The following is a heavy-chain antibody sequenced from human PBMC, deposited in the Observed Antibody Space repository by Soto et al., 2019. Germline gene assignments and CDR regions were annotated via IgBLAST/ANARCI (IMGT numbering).Heavy chain of an antibody. Sequence: EVQLLESGGGLVQPGGSLRLSCAASGFTFSSYTMSWVRQAPGKGLEWVSSISGSGDSTYYADSVKGRFTISRDNSKNTMYLQMDTLGSEDTAVYFCAPGGYCSSNSSTRCYYYGLAVWGQGPTVTVSS. V-gene: IGHV3-23*01. CDR3: APGGYCSSNSSTRCYYYGLAV. J-gene: IGHJ6*02. CDR1: GFTFSSYT. CDR2: ISGSGDST. D-gene: IGHD2-2*01.